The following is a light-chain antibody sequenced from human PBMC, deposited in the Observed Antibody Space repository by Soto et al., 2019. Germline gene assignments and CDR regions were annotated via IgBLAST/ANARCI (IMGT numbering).Light chain of an antibody. CDR2: EVT. Sequence: QSALTQPASVSGSPGQSITVSCTGTSSDVGSYNLVSWYQHHPGKAPQLMIYEVTKRPSGVSDRFSGSKSGNTASLTISGLQAEDEADYHCCSYAGSSNFYVFGTGTKVTVL. V-gene: IGLV2-23*02. J-gene: IGLJ1*01. CDR1: SSDVGSYNL. CDR3: CSYAGSSNFYV.